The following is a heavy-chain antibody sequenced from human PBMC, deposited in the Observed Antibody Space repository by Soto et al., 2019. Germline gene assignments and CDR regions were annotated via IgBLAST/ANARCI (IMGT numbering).Heavy chain of an antibody. D-gene: IGHD6-6*01. Sequence: SSETLSLTCTVSGGSISSYYWHWIRQPPGKGLEWIGFIYYTGSTNYNPSLKSRVTISLDTTKNQFSLKLSSVTAADTSVYYCARGSFSSSSSWFDPWGRGTLVTVSS. J-gene: IGHJ5*02. CDR1: GGSISSYY. CDR2: IYYTGST. CDR3: ARGSFSSSSSWFDP. V-gene: IGHV4-59*12.